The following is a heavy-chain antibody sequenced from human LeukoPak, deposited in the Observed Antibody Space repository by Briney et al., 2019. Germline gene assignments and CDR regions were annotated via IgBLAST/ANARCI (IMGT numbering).Heavy chain of an antibody. CDR2: IYYSGST. J-gene: IGHJ3*02. D-gene: IGHD2-2*01. V-gene: IGHV4-30-4*08. CDR1: GGSISSGDYY. CDR3: AREGSTYGLGDDAFDI. Sequence: PSETLSLTCTVSGGSISSGDYYWSWIRQPPGKGLEWIGYIYYSGSTYYNPSLKSRVTISVDTSKNQFSLKLSSVTAADTAVYYCAREGSTYGLGDDAFDIWGQGTMVIVSS.